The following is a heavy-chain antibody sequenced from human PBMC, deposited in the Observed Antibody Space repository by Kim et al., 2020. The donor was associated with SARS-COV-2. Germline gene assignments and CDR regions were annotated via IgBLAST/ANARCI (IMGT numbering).Heavy chain of an antibody. D-gene: IGHD5-18*01. CDR3: AKETRGYNYGIFDY. CDR1: GFTFSNYA. CDR2: SSGSGGIT. J-gene: IGHJ4*02. V-gene: IGHV3-23*01. Sequence: GGSLRLSCAASGFTFSNYAMCWVRQAPGRGLEWVSGSSGSGGITHYADSVKGRFTISRDNSKNTLFLQMNSLRAEDTAAYYCAKETRGYNYGIFDYWGQGTLVTVSS.